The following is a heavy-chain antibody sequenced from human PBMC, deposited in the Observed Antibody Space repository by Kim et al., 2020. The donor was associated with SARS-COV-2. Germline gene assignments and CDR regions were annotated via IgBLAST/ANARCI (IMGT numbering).Heavy chain of an antibody. Sequence: GGSLRLSCAASGFTFSSYAMHWVRQAPGKGLEWVAVISYDGSNKYYADSVKGRFTISRDNSKNTLYLQMNSLRAEDTAVYYCARDVAAAGRGSFDYWGQGTLVTVSS. CDR1: GFTFSSYA. CDR3: ARDVAAAGRGSFDY. J-gene: IGHJ4*02. CDR2: ISYDGSNK. D-gene: IGHD6-13*01. V-gene: IGHV3-30*04.